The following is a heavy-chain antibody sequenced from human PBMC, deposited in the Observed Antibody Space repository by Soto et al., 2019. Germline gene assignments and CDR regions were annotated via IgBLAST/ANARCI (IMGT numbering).Heavy chain of an antibody. D-gene: IGHD2-21*01. Sequence: SETLSLTCTVSGGSVSNISDYWSWVRQPPGKGLEWIGYIYYSGSADYNPSLGSRVTISLDTSKNQFSLKLSSVTTADTAVYQCARRVGFRYYYYRMDVWGQGTTVTVSS. J-gene: IGHJ6*02. V-gene: IGHV4-61*01. CDR1: GGSVSNISDY. CDR3: ARRVGFRYYYYRMDV. CDR2: IYYSGSA.